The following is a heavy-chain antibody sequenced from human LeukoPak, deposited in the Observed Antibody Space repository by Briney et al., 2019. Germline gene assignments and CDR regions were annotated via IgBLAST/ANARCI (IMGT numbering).Heavy chain of an antibody. CDR2: IKQDGSEK. J-gene: IGHJ4*02. CDR1: GFTFSTYE. V-gene: IGHV3-7*01. D-gene: IGHD1-26*01. Sequence: GGSLRLSCAASGFTFSTYEMNWVRQAPGKGLEWVAYIKQDGSEKYYVDSVKGRFTISRDNAKNSLYLQMNSLGAEDTAVYYCASGRPFDYWGQGTLVTVSS. CDR3: ASGRPFDY.